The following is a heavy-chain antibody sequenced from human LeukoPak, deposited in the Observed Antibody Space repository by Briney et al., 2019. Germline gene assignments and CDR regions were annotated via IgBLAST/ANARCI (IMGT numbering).Heavy chain of an antibody. CDR2: INHSGST. Sequence: TSETLSLTCAVYGGSFSGYYWSWIRQPPGKGLEWIGEINHSGSTNYNPSLKSRVTISVDTSKNQFSLKLSSVTAADTAVYYCAHSSYYYYGMDVWGQGTTVTVSS. CDR3: AHSSYYYYGMDV. CDR1: GGSFSGYY. V-gene: IGHV4-34*01. J-gene: IGHJ6*02.